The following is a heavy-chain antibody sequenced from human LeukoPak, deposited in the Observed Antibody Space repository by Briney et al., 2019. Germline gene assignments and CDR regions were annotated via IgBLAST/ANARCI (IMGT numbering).Heavy chain of an antibody. Sequence: PGGSLRLSCAGSGFTFSSYGMSWVRQAPGKGLEWVSAISGSGGSTYYADSVKGRFTISRDDSENTLYLQMNSLRAEDTAVYYCAKATGYLLWGQGTLVTVSS. CDR3: AKATGYLL. D-gene: IGHD1-14*01. CDR1: GFTFSSYG. CDR2: ISGSGGST. J-gene: IGHJ4*02. V-gene: IGHV3-23*01.